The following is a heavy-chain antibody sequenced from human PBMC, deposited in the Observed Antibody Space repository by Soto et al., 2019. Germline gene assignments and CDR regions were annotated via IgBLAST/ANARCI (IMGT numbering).Heavy chain of an antibody. CDR3: AREEAYCGGDCYSGVDY. CDR2: IYYSGST. Sequence: PSETLSLTCTVSGGSISSGDYYWSWIRQPPGKGLEWIGYIYYSGSTYYNPSLKSRVTISVDTSKNQFSLKLSSVTAADTAVYYCAREEAYCGGDCYSGVDYWGQGTLVTVSS. V-gene: IGHV4-30-4*01. CDR1: GGSISSGDYY. J-gene: IGHJ4*02. D-gene: IGHD2-21*02.